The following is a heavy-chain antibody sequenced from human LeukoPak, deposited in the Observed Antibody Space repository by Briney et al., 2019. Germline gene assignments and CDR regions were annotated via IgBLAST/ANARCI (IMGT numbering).Heavy chain of an antibody. CDR2: INHSGST. CDR3: ARGGWVPAGPDY. V-gene: IGHV4-34*01. J-gene: IGHJ4*02. Sequence: PSETLSLTCAVYGGSFSGYYWSWIRQPPGKGLEWIGEINHSGSTNYNPSLKSRVTISVDTSKNQFSLKLSSVTAADTAVYYCARGGWVPAGPDYWGQGTLVTVSS. CDR1: GGSFSGYY. D-gene: IGHD2-2*01.